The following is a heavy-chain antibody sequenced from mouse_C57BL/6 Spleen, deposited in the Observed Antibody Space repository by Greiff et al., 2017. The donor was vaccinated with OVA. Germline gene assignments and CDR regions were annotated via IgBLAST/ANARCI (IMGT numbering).Heavy chain of an antibody. CDR3: ARSNPPYSNYEDAMDY. Sequence: QVHVKQSGAELARPGASVKLSCKASGYTFTSYGISWVKQRTGQGLEWIGEIYPRSGNTYYNEKFKGKATLTADKSSSTAYMELRSLTSEDSAVYFCARSNPPYSNYEDAMDYWGQGTSVTVSS. CDR2: IYPRSGNT. D-gene: IGHD2-5*01. J-gene: IGHJ4*01. V-gene: IGHV1-81*01. CDR1: GYTFTSYG.